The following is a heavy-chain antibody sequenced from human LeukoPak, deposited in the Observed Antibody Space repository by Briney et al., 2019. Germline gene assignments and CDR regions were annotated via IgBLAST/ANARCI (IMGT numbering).Heavy chain of an antibody. CDR1: GYTFTNYY. CDR3: ARANYDILTGYYGWFDP. J-gene: IGHJ5*02. Sequence: VASVKVSCKASGYTFTNYYMHWVRQAPGQGLEWMGIINPRGGSTTYAQKFQDRVTMTRDTSTGTVYMEVTSLTSEDTAVYYCARANYDILTGYYGWFDPWGQGTLVTVSS. D-gene: IGHD3-9*01. V-gene: IGHV1-46*01. CDR2: INPRGGST.